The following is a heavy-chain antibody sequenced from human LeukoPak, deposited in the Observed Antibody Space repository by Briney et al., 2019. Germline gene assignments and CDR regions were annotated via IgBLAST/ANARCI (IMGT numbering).Heavy chain of an antibody. V-gene: IGHV4-34*01. CDR2: INHSGST. CDR3: ARRGPGYSSSWYSGKAFDI. J-gene: IGHJ3*02. CDR1: GGSFSGYY. D-gene: IGHD6-13*01. Sequence: SETLSLTCAVYGGSFSGYYWSWIRQPPGKGLEWIGEINHSGSTNYNPSLKSRVTISVDTSKNQFSLKLSSVTAADTAVYYCARRGPGYSSSWYSGKAFDIWGQGTMVTVFS.